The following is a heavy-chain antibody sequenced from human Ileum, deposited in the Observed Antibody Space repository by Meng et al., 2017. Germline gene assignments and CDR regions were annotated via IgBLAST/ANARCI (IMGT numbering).Heavy chain of an antibody. Sequence: QVQVKESGPRLVRPSETLSLACTVSGGSVSSGSYYWGWIRQPPGKGLEWIGHIYYSGSTNYNPSLKSRVTISVDMSKNQFSLKLNSVTAADTAIYFCARSSTSPASCFFDYWGQGTLVTVSS. J-gene: IGHJ4*02. CDR3: ARSSTSPASCFFDY. CDR1: GGSVSSGSYY. V-gene: IGHV4-61*01. CDR2: IYYSGST. D-gene: IGHD3-16*01.